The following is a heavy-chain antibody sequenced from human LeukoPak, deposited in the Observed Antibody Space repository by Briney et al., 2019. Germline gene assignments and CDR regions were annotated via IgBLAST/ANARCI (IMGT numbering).Heavy chain of an antibody. CDR1: GFTFDDYA. D-gene: IGHD6-13*01. J-gene: IGHJ4*02. V-gene: IGHV3-9*01. CDR2: ISWNSGSI. Sequence: PGRSLRLSCAASGFTFDDYAMHWVRHAPGKGLEWVSGISWNSGSIGYADSVKGRFTISRDNAKNSLYLQMNSLRAEDTALYYCARWDGYSSSPDYWGQGSLVTVSS. CDR3: ARWDGYSSSPDY.